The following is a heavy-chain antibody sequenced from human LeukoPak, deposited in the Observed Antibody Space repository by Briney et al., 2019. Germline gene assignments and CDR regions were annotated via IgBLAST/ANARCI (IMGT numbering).Heavy chain of an antibody. J-gene: IGHJ4*02. CDR3: ASSSVGYCSGGSCLDY. CDR1: GGSISSSNYY. D-gene: IGHD2-15*01. V-gene: IGHV4-39*07. CDR2: IFYNGGT. Sequence: SETLSLTCTVSGGSISSSNYYWGWVRQPPGKGLEWIGTIFYNGGTQYSPSLKSRVTISVDTSKNQFSLKLTSVTAADTAVYYCASSSVGYCSGGSCLDYWGQGTLVTVSS.